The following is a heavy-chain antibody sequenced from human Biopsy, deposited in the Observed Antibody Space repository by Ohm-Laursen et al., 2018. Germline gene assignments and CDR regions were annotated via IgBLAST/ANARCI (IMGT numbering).Heavy chain of an antibody. Sequence: ASVKVSCKASGYTFTNYAINWVRQAPGQGLEWLGWISVKTGNTNYTPKLQGRVTMTTDTSTNTAYMELRSLRSDDTALYYCAREGTSVTFFGKISDYYFDFWGPGTVVTVSS. J-gene: IGHJ4*02. CDR2: ISVKTGNT. D-gene: IGHD3-3*01. CDR3: AREGTSVTFFGKISDYYFDF. CDR1: GYTFTNYA. V-gene: IGHV1-18*01.